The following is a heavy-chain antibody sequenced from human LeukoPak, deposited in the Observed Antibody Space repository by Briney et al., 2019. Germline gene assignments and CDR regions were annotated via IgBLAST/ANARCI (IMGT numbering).Heavy chain of an antibody. J-gene: IGHJ4*02. CDR2: RSTYSENT. CDR3: ARDLQWALGY. V-gene: IGHV1-18*01. CDR1: GYTFSSYG. Sequence: ASVKVSCKTSGYTFSSYGISWLRQAPGQGLEWLGWRSTYSENTNYAQKFLGRVTLTTDTSTSTAYMELRSLRSDDTAIYYCARDLQWALGYWGQGTLVTVSS. D-gene: IGHD6-19*01.